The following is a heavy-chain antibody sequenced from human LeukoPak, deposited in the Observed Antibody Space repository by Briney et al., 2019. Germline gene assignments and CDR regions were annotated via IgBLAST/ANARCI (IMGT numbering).Heavy chain of an antibody. CDR3: ARLQEDIVVVPAAIPYNWFDP. J-gene: IGHJ5*02. D-gene: IGHD2-2*01. Sequence: KPGESLKISCKGSGYIFAAYWIGWVRQMPGKGLEWMGSIYPGDSDTRYSPSLQGQVTISVDRSINTAYLQWNSLKASDTAIYYCARLQEDIVVVPAAIPYNWFDPWGRGSLVTVSS. CDR1: GYIFAAYW. V-gene: IGHV5-51*01. CDR2: IYPGDSDT.